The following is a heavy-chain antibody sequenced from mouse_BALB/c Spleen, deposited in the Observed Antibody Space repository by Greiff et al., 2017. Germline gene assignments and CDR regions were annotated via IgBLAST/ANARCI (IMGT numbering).Heavy chain of an antibody. CDR2: IDPSDSYT. Sequence: VQLVESGAELVKPGASVKLSCKASGYTFTSYWMHWVKQRPGQGLEWIGEIDPSDSYTNYNQKFKGKATLTVDKSSSTAYMQLSSLTSEDSAVYYCARGNPDYWGQGTTLTVSS. D-gene: IGHD2-1*01. CDR3: ARGNPDY. CDR1: GYTFTSYW. J-gene: IGHJ2*01. V-gene: IGHV1-69*02.